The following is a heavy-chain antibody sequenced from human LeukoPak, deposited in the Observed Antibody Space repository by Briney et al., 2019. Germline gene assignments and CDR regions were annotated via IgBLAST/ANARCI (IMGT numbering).Heavy chain of an antibody. Sequence: GSSVKVSCKASGGTFSSYAISWVRQAPGQGLEWMGGIIPIFGTANYAQKFQGRVTITADESTSTAYMELSSLRPEDTAVYYCARGLIPAQYFDYWGQGTLVTVSS. V-gene: IGHV1-69*01. J-gene: IGHJ4*02. CDR2: IIPIFGTA. D-gene: IGHD2-2*01. CDR1: GGTFSSYA. CDR3: ARGLIPAQYFDY.